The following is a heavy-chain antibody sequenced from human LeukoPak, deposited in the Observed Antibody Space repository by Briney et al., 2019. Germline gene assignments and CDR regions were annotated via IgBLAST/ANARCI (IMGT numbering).Heavy chain of an antibody. CDR3: ATLRYSHGYET. CDR1: GISKYY. V-gene: IGHV4-59*08. D-gene: IGHD5-18*01. J-gene: IGHJ4*02. Sequence: SETLSLTCTVSGISKYYWSWIRQPPEKGLEGIGYVYYDGRSNYNSSLRSRVTLSIDTSKNQFSLKLSSVPAADTAVYYCATLRYSHGYETWGQGTLVTVSS. CDR2: VYYDGRS.